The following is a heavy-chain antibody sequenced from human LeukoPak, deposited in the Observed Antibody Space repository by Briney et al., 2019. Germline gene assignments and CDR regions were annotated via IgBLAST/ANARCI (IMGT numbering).Heavy chain of an antibody. V-gene: IGHV3-64D*09. CDR3: VKDYNWNIFHY. CDR2: ISSNGGST. D-gene: IGHD1/OR15-1a*01. Sequence: GRSLRLSCSASGFTFSSYAMHWVRQAPGKGLQYVSDISSNGGSTYYATSVKGRFTISRDNSKNTLYLQMSSLRAEDTAVYYCVKDYNWNIFHYWGQGTLVTVSS. J-gene: IGHJ4*02. CDR1: GFTFSSYA.